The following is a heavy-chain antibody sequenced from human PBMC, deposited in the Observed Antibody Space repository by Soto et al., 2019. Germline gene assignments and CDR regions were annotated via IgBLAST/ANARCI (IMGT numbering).Heavy chain of an antibody. CDR1: GGSISSGDYY. CDR2: IYYSGST. J-gene: IGHJ5*02. Sequence: SETLSLTCTVSGGSISSGDYYWSWIRQPPGKGLEWIGYIYYSGSTYYNPSLKSRVTISVDTSKNQFSLKLSSVTAADTAVYYCARAPPGIGFEGNWFDPWGQGTLVTVSS. CDR3: ARAPPGIGFEGNWFDP. D-gene: IGHD1-20*01. V-gene: IGHV4-30-4*01.